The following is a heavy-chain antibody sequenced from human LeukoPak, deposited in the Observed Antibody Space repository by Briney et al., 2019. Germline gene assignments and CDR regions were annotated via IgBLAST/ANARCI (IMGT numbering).Heavy chain of an antibody. CDR3: ARGGRYCSGGSCSTTFDY. CDR2: IKQDGSQR. D-gene: IGHD2-15*01. J-gene: IGHJ4*02. V-gene: IGHV3-7*01. Sequence: RAGGSLRLSCTASGFTFSDYWMTWVRQAPGKGPEWVANIKQDGSQRYYVDSVRGRFTISRDNAKNSLYLQMNSLRAEDTAVYYCARGGRYCSGGSCSTTFDYWGQGTLVTVSS. CDR1: GFTFSDYW.